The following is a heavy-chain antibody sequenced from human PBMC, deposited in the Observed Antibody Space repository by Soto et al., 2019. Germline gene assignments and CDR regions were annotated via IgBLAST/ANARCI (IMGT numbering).Heavy chain of an antibody. CDR2: IFWDDDK. D-gene: IGHD5-18*01. CDR3: TLSSAYSYADY. J-gene: IGHJ4*02. V-gene: IGHV2-5*02. CDR1: GFSLNTRGVG. Sequence: QITLKESGPTLVEPTQTLTLTCTFSGFSLNTRGVGVGWIRQPPGKALEWLALIFWDDDKRYTPSLKSRLTITKDTSKNKVVLTLTNMDPVDTATYYCTLSSAYSYADYLGQGTLVTVSS.